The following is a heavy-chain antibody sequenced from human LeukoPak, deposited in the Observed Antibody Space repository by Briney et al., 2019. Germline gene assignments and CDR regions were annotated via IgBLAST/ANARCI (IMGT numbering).Heavy chain of an antibody. Sequence: SVKVSCKASGGTFSSYAISWVRQAPGQGLEWMGGIIPIFGTANYAQKFQGRVTITTDESTSTAHMELSSLRSEDTAVYYCARDLEAYGDYEAYVNWFDPWGQGTLVTVYS. J-gene: IGHJ5*02. D-gene: IGHD4-17*01. CDR3: ARDLEAYGDYEAYVNWFDP. V-gene: IGHV1-69*05. CDR1: GGTFSSYA. CDR2: IIPIFGTA.